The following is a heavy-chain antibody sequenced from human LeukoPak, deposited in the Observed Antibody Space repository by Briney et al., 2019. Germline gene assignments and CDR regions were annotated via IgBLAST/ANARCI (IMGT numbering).Heavy chain of an antibody. CDR3: ARQGYGGHSRGAADY. J-gene: IGHJ4*02. Sequence: GGSLRLSCAASGFIFSDYYMSWIRQPPGKGLEWISYISNTGSAIYYADSVKGRLTVSRDNAKNSLYLQLNSLRSDDTAVYYCARQGYGGHSRGAADYWGQGTLVTVSS. CDR1: GFIFSDYY. V-gene: IGHV3-11*01. CDR2: ISNTGSAI. D-gene: IGHD4-23*01.